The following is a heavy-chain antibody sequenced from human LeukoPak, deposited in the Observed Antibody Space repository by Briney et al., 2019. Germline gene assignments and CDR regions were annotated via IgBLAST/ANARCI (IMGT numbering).Heavy chain of an antibody. CDR1: GGTFSSYA. Sequence: ASVKVSCKASGGTFSSYAISWVRQAPGQGLEWMGGIIPIFGTANYAQKFQGRVTITADESTSTAYMELSSLRSEDTAVYYCVLSSGYYLRDAFDIWGQGTVVTVSS. CDR2: IIPIFGTA. J-gene: IGHJ3*02. CDR3: VLSSGYYLRDAFDI. V-gene: IGHV1-69*01. D-gene: IGHD3-22*01.